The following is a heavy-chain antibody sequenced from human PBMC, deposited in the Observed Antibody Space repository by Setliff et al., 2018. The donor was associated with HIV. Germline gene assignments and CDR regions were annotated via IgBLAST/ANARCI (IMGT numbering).Heavy chain of an antibody. CDR2: IHHSGST. V-gene: IGHV4-34*01. Sequence: SETLSLTCAVYGGSFSGYYWSWIRQPPGKGLEWIGEIHHSGSTNYNPSLKSRVTISVDTSKNQFSLKLSSVTAADTDVYYCARGKGSGWLTYYYYMDVWGKGTTGTVSS. CDR3: ARGKGSGWLTYYYYMDV. D-gene: IGHD6-19*01. CDR1: GGSFSGYY. J-gene: IGHJ6*03.